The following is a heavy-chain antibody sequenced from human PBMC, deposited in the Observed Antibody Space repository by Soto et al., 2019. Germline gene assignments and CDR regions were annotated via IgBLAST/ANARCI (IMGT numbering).Heavy chain of an antibody. CDR1: GFTVSSNY. V-gene: IGHV3-66*01. CDR3: ARDWSGYSYGEDYYYGMDV. J-gene: IGHJ6*01. D-gene: IGHD5-18*01. CDR2: IYSGGST. Sequence: GGSLRLSCAASGFTVSSNYMSWVRQAPGKGLELVSVIYSGGSTYYADSVKGRFTISRDNSKNTLYLQMNSLRAEDTAVYYCARDWSGYSYGEDYYYGMDVWGQGTTVTVSS.